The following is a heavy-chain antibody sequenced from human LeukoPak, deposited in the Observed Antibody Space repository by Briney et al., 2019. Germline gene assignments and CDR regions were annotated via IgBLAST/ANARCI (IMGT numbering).Heavy chain of an antibody. D-gene: IGHD3-9*01. CDR2: ISSSSSYI. J-gene: IGHJ4*02. V-gene: IGHV3-21*01. CDR1: GFTFSSYS. Sequence: AGGSLRLSCAASGFTFSSYSMNWVRQAPGKGLEWVSSISSSSSYIYYADSVKGRFTISRDNAKNSLYLQMNSLRAEDTAVYYCARGGYDILTGYSSSLDYWGQGTLVTVSS. CDR3: ARGGYDILTGYSSSLDY.